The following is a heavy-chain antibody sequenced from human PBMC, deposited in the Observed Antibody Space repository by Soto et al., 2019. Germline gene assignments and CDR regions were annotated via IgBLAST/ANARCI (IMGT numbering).Heavy chain of an antibody. V-gene: IGHV3-33*01. CDR1: GFTFSSYG. D-gene: IGHD3-10*01. CDR3: ARGDRGGSGSPASYYYSGLDV. CDR2: IWYDGSNK. Sequence: GSLRLSCAASGFTFSSYGMHWVRQAPGKGLEWVAVIWYDGSNKYYSDSVKGRFTISRDNSNNALFLQMNSLRIEDTALYYCARGDRGGSGSPASYYYSGLDVWGQGTTVTVSS. J-gene: IGHJ6*02.